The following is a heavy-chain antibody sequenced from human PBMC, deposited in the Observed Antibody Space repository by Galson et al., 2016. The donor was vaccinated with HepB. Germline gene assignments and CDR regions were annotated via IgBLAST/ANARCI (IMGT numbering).Heavy chain of an antibody. Sequence: SLRLSCAASGFIFSNYAMSWVRQAPGKGLEWVSLIGATGGTTYYADSVKGRFTISRDNSKNTLYLQMNSLRAEDTAVYYCAKGALQGGYYGFDVWGQGTTVTVSS. CDR3: AKGALQGGYYGFDV. J-gene: IGHJ6*02. CDR1: GFIFSNYA. CDR2: IGATGGTT. D-gene: IGHD1-26*01. V-gene: IGHV3-23*01.